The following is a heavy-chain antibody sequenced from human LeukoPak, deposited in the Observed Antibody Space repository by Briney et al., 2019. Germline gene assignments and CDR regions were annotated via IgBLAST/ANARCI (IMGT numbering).Heavy chain of an antibody. V-gene: IGHV3-23*01. CDR3: ASSSWYGDY. CDR1: GFTFSSYA. Sequence: GGSLRLSCAASGFTFSSYALSWVRQAPGKGLEWVSGISGSGGSTYYADSVKGRFTISRDNSKNTLYLQMNSLRAEDTAVYYCASSSWYGDYWGQGTLVTVSS. D-gene: IGHD6-13*01. J-gene: IGHJ4*02. CDR2: ISGSGGST.